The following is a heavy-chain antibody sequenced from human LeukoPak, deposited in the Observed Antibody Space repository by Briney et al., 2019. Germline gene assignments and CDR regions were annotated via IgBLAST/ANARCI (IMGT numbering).Heavy chain of an antibody. J-gene: IGHJ4*02. V-gene: IGHV3-23*01. CDR2: ISGGGSST. CDR1: GFTFDDYA. Sequence: GGSLRLSCAASGFTFDDYAMHWVRQAPGKGLEWVSAISGGGSSTYYADSVKGRFTISRDNSKNTLYLQMNSLRAEDSAVYYCAKKRQSSGWTYFDHWGQGTLVTVSS. CDR3: AKKRQSSGWTYFDH. D-gene: IGHD6-19*01.